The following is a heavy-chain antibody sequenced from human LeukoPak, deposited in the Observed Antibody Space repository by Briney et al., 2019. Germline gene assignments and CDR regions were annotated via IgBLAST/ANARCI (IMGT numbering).Heavy chain of an antibody. CDR3: ARDRRVMYYYDTSGPTYFDY. V-gene: IGHV4-59*01. J-gene: IGHJ4*02. CDR1: GGSISNYH. D-gene: IGHD3-22*01. CDR2: IYYSGST. Sequence: SETLSLTCTVPGGSISNYHWSWIRQPPGKELDWIGYIYYSGSTNYNPSLNSRLTISIDTSKNQFSLNLSSVPAADTAVYYCARDRRVMYYYDTSGPTYFDYWGQGTLVTVSS.